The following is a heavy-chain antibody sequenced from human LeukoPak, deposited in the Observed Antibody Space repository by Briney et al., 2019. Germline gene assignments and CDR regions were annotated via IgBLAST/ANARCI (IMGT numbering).Heavy chain of an antibody. Sequence: PGGSLRLSCAASRFTFNSYTTNWVCQAPGQGLEWVAYISSSGTTIYYADSVKGRFTISRDNAKNSLYLQMNGLRAEDAAVYYCARGFVTYYYYMDVWGKGTAVTVSS. CDR1: RFTFNSYT. CDR3: ARGFVTYYYYMDV. CDR2: ISSSGTTI. V-gene: IGHV3-48*01. J-gene: IGHJ6*03. D-gene: IGHD3-16*01.